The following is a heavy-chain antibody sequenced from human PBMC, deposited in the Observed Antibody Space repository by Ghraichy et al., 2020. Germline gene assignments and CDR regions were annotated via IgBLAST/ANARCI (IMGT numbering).Heavy chain of an antibody. J-gene: IGHJ4*02. CDR2: INAGNGNT. CDR1: GYTFTSYA. CDR3: ARDPEMASYFDY. Sequence: ASVKVSCKASGYTFTSYAMHWVRQAPGQRLEWMGWINAGNGNTKYSQKFQGRVTITRDTSASTAYMELSSLRSEDTAVYYCARDPEMASYFDYWGQGTLVTVSS. D-gene: IGHD5-24*01. V-gene: IGHV1-3*01.